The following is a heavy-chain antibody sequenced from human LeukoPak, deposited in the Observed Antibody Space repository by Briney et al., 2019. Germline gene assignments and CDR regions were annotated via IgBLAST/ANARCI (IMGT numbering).Heavy chain of an antibody. CDR3: ASSTDCSGGSCRSFDY. CDR2: IYYSGST. D-gene: IGHD2-15*01. CDR1: GGSISSYY. V-gene: IGHV4-59*01. J-gene: IGHJ4*02. Sequence: PSETLSLTCTVSGGSISSYYWSWIRQPPGKGLEWIGYIYYSGSTNYNPSLKSRVTISVDTSKSQYSLKLSSVTAADTAVYYCASSTDCSGGSCRSFDYWGQGTLCTVSS.